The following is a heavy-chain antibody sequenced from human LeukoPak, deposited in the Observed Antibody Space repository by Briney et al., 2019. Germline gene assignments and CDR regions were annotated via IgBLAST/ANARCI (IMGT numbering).Heavy chain of an antibody. D-gene: IGHD2-2*01. J-gene: IGHJ6*02. CDR3: ARSDCSSTSCSPYYYYGMDV. Sequence: GGSLRLSCAASGFTFSSYAMSWVRQAPGEGLEWVSAISGSGGSTYYADSVKGRFTISRDNSKNTLYLQMNSLRAEDTAVYYCARSDCSSTSCSPYYYYGMDVWGQGTTVTVSS. CDR1: GFTFSSYA. CDR2: ISGSGGST. V-gene: IGHV3-23*01.